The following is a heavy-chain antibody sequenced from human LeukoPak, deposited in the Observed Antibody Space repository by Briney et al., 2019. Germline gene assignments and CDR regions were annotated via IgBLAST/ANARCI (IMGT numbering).Heavy chain of an antibody. J-gene: IGHJ4*02. CDR2: IYTSGST. Sequence: SETLSLTCTVSGGSISSYDWSWIRQPAGKGLEWIGRIYTSGSTNYNPSLKSRVTMSVDTSKNQFSLKLSSVTAADTAVYYCARVSDSSGYYYPYYFDCWGQGTLVTVSS. CDR3: ARVSDSSGYYYPYYFDC. D-gene: IGHD3-22*01. CDR1: GGSISSYD. V-gene: IGHV4-4*07.